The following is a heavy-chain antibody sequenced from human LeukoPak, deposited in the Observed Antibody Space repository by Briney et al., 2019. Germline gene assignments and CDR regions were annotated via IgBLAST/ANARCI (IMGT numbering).Heavy chain of an antibody. J-gene: IGHJ4*02. D-gene: IGHD3-22*01. CDR3: ARCDSSGFYAVY. Sequence: PSETLSLTCAVYGGSFSSYYWTWIQQPAGKGLEWIGRIYTSGSTNYNPSLESRVTMSVDTSKNQFSLRLSSVTAADTAVYYCARCDSSGFYAVYWGQGTLVTVSS. CDR1: GGSFSSYY. V-gene: IGHV4-59*10. CDR2: IYTSGST.